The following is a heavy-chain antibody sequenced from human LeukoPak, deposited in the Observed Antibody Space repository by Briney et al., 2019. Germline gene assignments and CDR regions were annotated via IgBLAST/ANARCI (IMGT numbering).Heavy chain of an antibody. CDR1: GFTSTTYA. CDR2: ISGSGETK. J-gene: IGHJ4*02. Sequence: GASLRLSCAASGFTSTTYAMTWVRQAPGKGLEWVSSISGSGETKNYADSVKGRFTISRDNSKITLFLQMNRLRAEDTAIYYCAKSRGRAVASAFDYWGRGTLVTVSS. V-gene: IGHV3-23*01. D-gene: IGHD6-19*01. CDR3: AKSRGRAVASAFDY.